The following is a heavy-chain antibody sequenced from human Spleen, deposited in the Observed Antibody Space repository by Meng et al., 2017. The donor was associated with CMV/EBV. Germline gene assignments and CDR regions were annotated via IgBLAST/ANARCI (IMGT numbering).Heavy chain of an antibody. V-gene: IGHV3-30*02. J-gene: IGHJ4*02. CDR1: GFTFSSFA. CDR2: IQYDGNNK. Sequence: GGSLRLSCAASGFTFSSFAMSWVRQAPGKGLEWVAFIQYDGNNKYYADSVKGRFTISRDTSKNTVYLQMNSLRAEDTAIYYCAKDCSSTSCYFDYWGQGTLVTVSS. D-gene: IGHD2-2*01. CDR3: AKDCSSTSCYFDY.